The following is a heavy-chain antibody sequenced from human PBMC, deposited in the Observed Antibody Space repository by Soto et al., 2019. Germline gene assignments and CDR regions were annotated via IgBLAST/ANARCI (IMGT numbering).Heavy chain of an antibody. Sequence: ASVKVSCKASGYTFSGFYMHWVRQAPGQGLEWMGWINPNSGGTKSAEKFQGRVTMTRDTSISTAYMELSRLTSDDTAVYYCASAAVRGKAGFHFGGQGPRVTV. CDR2: INPNSGGT. J-gene: IGHJ4*02. D-gene: IGHD6-13*01. CDR1: GYTFSGFY. V-gene: IGHV1-2*02. CDR3: ASAAVRGKAGFHF.